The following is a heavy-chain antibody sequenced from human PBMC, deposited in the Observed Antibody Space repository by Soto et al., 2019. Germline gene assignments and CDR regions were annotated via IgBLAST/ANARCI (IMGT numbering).Heavy chain of an antibody. J-gene: IGHJ5*02. V-gene: IGHV4-59*01. CDR1: GGSISSYY. Sequence: PSETLSLTCTVSGGSISSYYWSWIRQPPGKGLEWIGYTYYSGSTNYNPSLKSRVTISVDTSKNQFSLKLSSVTAADTAVYYCARLDGRCSSTSCSLNWFDPWGQGTLVTVSS. D-gene: IGHD2-2*01. CDR2: TYYSGST. CDR3: ARLDGRCSSTSCSLNWFDP.